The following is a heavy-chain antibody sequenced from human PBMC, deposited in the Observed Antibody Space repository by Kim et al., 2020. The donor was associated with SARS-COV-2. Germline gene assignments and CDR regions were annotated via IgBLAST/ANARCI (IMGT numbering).Heavy chain of an antibody. J-gene: IGHJ4*02. CDR1: GFILSTYA. Sequence: GGSLRLSCEASGFILSTYAMHWVRQAPGKGLEWVAAISHDGSNKYYADPVKGRFTVSRDNSKNTLYLQMNSLRAEDTAVHYCARGGSVVVVARGCQCFDYWGQGTLVTVSS. CDR3: ARGGSVVVVARGCQCFDY. CDR2: ISHDGSNK. V-gene: IGHV3-30-3*01. D-gene: IGHD2-15*01.